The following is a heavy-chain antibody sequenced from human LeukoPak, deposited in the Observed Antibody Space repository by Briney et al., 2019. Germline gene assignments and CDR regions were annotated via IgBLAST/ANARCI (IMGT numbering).Heavy chain of an antibody. V-gene: IGHV1-69*05. CDR3: ARDYYDSSGYLY. CDR2: IIPIFGTA. Sequence: SVKVSCKASGGTFSSYAISWVRQAPGQGLERMGGIIPIFGTANYAQKFQGRVTITTDESTSTAYMELSSLRSEDTAVYYCARDYYDSSGYLYWGQGTLVTVSS. D-gene: IGHD3-22*01. J-gene: IGHJ4*02. CDR1: GGTFSSYA.